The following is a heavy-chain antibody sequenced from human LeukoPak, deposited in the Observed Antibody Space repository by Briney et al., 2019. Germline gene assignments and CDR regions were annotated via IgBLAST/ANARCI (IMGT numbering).Heavy chain of an antibody. V-gene: IGHV1-18*01. CDR3: ARNGAFRCSNTSHLYYFDY. Sequence: ASVKVSCKGPGYTFTIYGISWLRQAPGQGLEWMGWISAYSGNTNYAQKLQGRVTMTTDTSTSTAYMELRSLRSDDTAVYYCARNGAFRCSNTSHLYYFDYWGQGTLVTVSS. CDR1: GYTFTIYG. J-gene: IGHJ4*02. CDR2: ISAYSGNT. D-gene: IGHD2-2*01.